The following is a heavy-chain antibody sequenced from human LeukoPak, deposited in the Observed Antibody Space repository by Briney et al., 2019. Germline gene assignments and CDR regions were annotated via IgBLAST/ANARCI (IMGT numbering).Heavy chain of an antibody. CDR1: GFTFSSYW. Sequence: GGSLRLSCAASGFTFSSYWMHWVRQAPGKGLVWVSRINSDGSSANYADSVKGRFTISRDNANNTLYLQVNSLRVEDTAVYYCARADLVGGRSGGSYFDYWGQGTLVTVSS. CDR2: INSDGSSA. D-gene: IGHD1-26*01. J-gene: IGHJ4*02. V-gene: IGHV3-74*01. CDR3: ARADLVGGRSGGSYFDY.